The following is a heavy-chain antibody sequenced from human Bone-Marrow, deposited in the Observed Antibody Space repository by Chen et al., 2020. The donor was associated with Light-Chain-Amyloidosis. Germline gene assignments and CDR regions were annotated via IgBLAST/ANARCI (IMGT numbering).Heavy chain of an antibody. Sequence: EVQLLESGGGLVQPGGSLRLSCAASGFTFSGSAMHWVRQASGKGLEWVGRIRSKANSYATAYAASLKGRFTISRDDSKNTAYLQMNSLKTEDTAVYYCTRLGSGSYSVAYWGQGTLVTVSS. V-gene: IGHV3-73*01. J-gene: IGHJ4*02. CDR2: IRSKANSYAT. CDR3: TRLGSGSYSVAY. CDR1: GFTFSGSA. D-gene: IGHD1-26*01.